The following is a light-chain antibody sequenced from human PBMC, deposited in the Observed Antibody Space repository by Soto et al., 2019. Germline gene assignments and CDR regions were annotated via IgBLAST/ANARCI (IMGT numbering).Light chain of an antibody. CDR1: QSVSSSY. CDR2: GAS. Sequence: EIVLTQSPGTLSLSPGERATLSCRASQSVSSSYLAWYQQKPGQAPRLLIYGASSRATGLPDRFSGRGSGTDFTLTISRLEPEDFAVYYCQQYGSSLLTFGGGTKVEIK. J-gene: IGKJ4*01. CDR3: QQYGSSLLT. V-gene: IGKV3-20*01.